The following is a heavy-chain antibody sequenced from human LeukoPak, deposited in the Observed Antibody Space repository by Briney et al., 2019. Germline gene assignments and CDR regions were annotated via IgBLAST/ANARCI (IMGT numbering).Heavy chain of an antibody. CDR1: GGTFSSYA. CDR3: ATVGFLEWRNFDY. V-gene: IGHV1-69*04. CDR2: IIPILGIA. Sequence: ASVKVSCKASGGTFSSYAISWVRQAPGQGLEWMGRIIPILGIANYAQKFQGRVTITADKSTSTAYMELGSLRSEDTAVYYCATVGFLEWRNFDYWGQGTLVTVSS. D-gene: IGHD3-3*01. J-gene: IGHJ4*02.